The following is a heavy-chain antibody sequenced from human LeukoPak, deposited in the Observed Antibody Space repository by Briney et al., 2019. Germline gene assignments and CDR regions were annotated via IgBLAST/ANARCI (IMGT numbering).Heavy chain of an antibody. CDR2: SYKSGST. V-gene: IGHV4-59*01. Sequence: SETLSLTCMVSGDSIRNYYWSWIREPPGKGLEWIGYSYKSGSTNYNPSLKTRVTISVDTSKNQFSLKLSSVTAADTAVYYCARNRYFHPWGQGTLVTVSS. D-gene: IGHD1-14*01. J-gene: IGHJ5*02. CDR1: GDSIRNYY. CDR3: ARNRYFHP.